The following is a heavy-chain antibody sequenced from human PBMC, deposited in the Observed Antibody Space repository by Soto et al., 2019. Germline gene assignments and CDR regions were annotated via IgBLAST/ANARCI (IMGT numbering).Heavy chain of an antibody. D-gene: IGHD1-7*01. CDR2: VYPSGHT. V-gene: IGHV4-4*07. CDR1: GYSISSYS. Sequence: PSETLSITCAVSGYSISSYSWNWIRQTAGRGLEWIGRVYPSGHTQYRSSFETRVTVSVDMSTNQFFLELRAVTAADTAVYYCARESGEYWSYVAYWGQGTQVTVSS. CDR3: ARESGEYWSYVAY. J-gene: IGHJ4*02.